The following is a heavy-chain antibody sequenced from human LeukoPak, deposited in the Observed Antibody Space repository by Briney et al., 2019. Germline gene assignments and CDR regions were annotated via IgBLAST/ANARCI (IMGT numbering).Heavy chain of an antibody. CDR3: ARESRLVRPYYYYGMDV. CDR1: GFTFSSYS. D-gene: IGHD6-6*01. CDR2: ISSSSSYI. J-gene: IGHJ6*02. V-gene: IGHV3-21*01. Sequence: PGGSLRLSCAASGFTFSSYSMNWVRQAPGKGLEWVSSISSSSSYIYYADSVKGRFTISRDNAKNSLYLQMNSLRAEDTAVYYCARESRLVRPYYYYGMDVWGQGTTVTVSS.